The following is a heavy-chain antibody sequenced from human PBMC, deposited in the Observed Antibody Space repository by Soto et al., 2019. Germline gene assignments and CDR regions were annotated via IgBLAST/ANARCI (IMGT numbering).Heavy chain of an antibody. J-gene: IGHJ6*02. V-gene: IGHV3-30-3*01. CDR1: GFTFSSYA. D-gene: IGHD6-19*01. Sequence: GGSLRLSCAASGFTFSSYAMHWVRQAPGKGLEWVAVISYDGSNKYYADSVKGRFTISRDNSKNTLYLQMNSLRAEDTAVYYCARVLLSPSGWYVDYYGMDVWGQGTTVTVSS. CDR2: ISYDGSNK. CDR3: ARVLLSPSGWYVDYYGMDV.